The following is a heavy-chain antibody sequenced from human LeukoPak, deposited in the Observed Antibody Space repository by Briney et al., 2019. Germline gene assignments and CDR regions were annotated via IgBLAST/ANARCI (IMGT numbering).Heavy chain of an antibody. J-gene: IGHJ4*02. CDR2: ISGSGGST. Sequence: GGSLRLSCAASGFTFTNFAMHWVRQAPGKGLEWVSAISGSGGSTYYADSVKGRFTISRDNSKNTLYLQMNSLRAEDTAVYYCAKGRDFGVVIIVYWGQGTLVTVSS. D-gene: IGHD3-3*01. CDR1: GFTFTNFA. V-gene: IGHV3-23*01. CDR3: AKGRDFGVVIIVY.